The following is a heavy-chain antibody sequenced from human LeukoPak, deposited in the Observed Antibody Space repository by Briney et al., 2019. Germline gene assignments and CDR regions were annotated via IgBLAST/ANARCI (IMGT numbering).Heavy chain of an antibody. CDR3: ARFTKGGDYDDNY. V-gene: IGHV3-74*01. CDR1: GFTFSSYW. J-gene: IGHJ4*02. Sequence: GGSLRLSCAASGFTFSSYWMHWVRQAPGKGLVWVSRINSDGSSTSYADSVKGRFTVSRDNAKNTLYLQMNSLRADDTAVHYCARFTKGGDYDDNYWGQGTLVTVSS. CDR2: INSDGSST. D-gene: IGHD3-16*01.